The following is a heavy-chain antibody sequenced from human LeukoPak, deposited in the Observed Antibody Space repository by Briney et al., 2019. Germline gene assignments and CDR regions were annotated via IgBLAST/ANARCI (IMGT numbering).Heavy chain of an antibody. J-gene: IGHJ4*02. CDR2: IYYNGNT. CDR3: ARVAVSAREYFDY. V-gene: IGHV4-59*01. D-gene: IGHD2-21*02. CDR1: GASISSYY. Sequence: SETLSLTCTVSGASISSYYWSWIRQTPGKGLEWIGYIYYNGNTNYNPSLKGRVTISVDSSKNQFSLRLSSVTAADTAVYYCARVAVSAREYFDYWGQGTLVTVSS.